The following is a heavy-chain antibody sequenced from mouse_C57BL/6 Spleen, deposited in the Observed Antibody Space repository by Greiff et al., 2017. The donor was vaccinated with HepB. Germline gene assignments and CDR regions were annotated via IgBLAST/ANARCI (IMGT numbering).Heavy chain of an antibody. Sequence: QVQLQQSGAELVKPGASVKLSCKASGYTFTSYWMHWVKQRPGQGLEWIGMIHPNSGSTNYNEKFKSKATLTVDKSSSTAYMQLSSLTSEDSAVYYCARTITTVEGWYFDVWGTGTTVTVSS. CDR3: ARTITTVEGWYFDV. J-gene: IGHJ1*03. V-gene: IGHV1-64*01. CDR2: IHPNSGST. CDR1: GYTFTSYW. D-gene: IGHD1-1*01.